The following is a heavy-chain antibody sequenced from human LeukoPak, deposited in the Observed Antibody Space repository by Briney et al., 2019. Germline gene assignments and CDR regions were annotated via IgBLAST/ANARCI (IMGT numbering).Heavy chain of an antibody. V-gene: IGHV3-30*03. Sequence: TGRSLRLSCVASGFTFSSYVMHWVRQAPGKGLEWVAFISYDGSNKFYADSVRGRFTISRDNAQNSLYLQMNGLRVEDTAVYYCTRRLDDWGQGTLVTVSS. D-gene: IGHD3-16*01. CDR1: GFTFSSYV. J-gene: IGHJ4*02. CDR3: TRRLDD. CDR2: ISYDGSNK.